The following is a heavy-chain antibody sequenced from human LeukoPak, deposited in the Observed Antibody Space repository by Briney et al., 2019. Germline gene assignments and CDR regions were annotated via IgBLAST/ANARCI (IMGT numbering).Heavy chain of an antibody. CDR1: GFTFGSSW. Sequence: GGSLRLTCAASGFTFGSSWMCWVRQAPGRGRERVAIINPDGSKKYYMDSVKGRFTISRDYVKNSLYLQMYSLRAEDTAVYYCARDSAYSAFDYWGQGALVTVSS. D-gene: IGHD4-11*01. CDR2: INPDGSKK. J-gene: IGHJ4*02. V-gene: IGHV3-7*01. CDR3: ARDSAYSAFDY.